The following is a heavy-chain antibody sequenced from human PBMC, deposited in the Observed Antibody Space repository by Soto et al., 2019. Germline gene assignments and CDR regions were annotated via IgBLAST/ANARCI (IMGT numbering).Heavy chain of an antibody. CDR1: GFTFSSYA. V-gene: IGHV3-23*01. J-gene: IGHJ4*02. CDR3: AKDSPDYDILTGYYNPGPYYFDY. CDR2: ISGSGGST. Sequence: GGSLRLSCAASGFTFSSYAMSWVRQAPGKGLEWVSAISGSGGSTYYADSVKGRFTISRDNSKNTLYLQMNSLRAEDTAVYYCAKDSPDYDILTGYYNPGPYYFDYWGQGTLVTVSS. D-gene: IGHD3-9*01.